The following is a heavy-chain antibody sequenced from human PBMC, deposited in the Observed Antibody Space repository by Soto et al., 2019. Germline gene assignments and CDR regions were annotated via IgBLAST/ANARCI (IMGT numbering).Heavy chain of an antibody. CDR2: IRAKAYGETI. J-gene: IGHJ4*02. D-gene: IGHD3-10*01. V-gene: IGHV3-49*04. Sequence: EVQLVESGGGLVQPGRSLRLACSASGFTFGDHAMSWVRQAPGKGLEWVGFIRAKAYGETIEYAASVKGRFSLSRDDSKNIAYLQMNSLKTEDTAIYYCTRGQAGGSYSDYWGQGTLVTVSS. CDR3: TRGQAGGSYSDY. CDR1: GFTFGDHA.